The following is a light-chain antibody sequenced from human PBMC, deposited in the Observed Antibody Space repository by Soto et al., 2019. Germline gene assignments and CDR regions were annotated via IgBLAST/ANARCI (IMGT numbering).Light chain of an antibody. J-gene: IGLJ1*01. Sequence: QSVLTQPPSVSGAPGQRVTISCTGSSSNIGAGYDVHWYQQLPGTAPKLLIYGNSNRPSGVPDRFSGSKSGTSASLAITGLQAEDEADYYCQSYDSSLSGYVFVTGTKVTLL. CDR3: QSYDSSLSGYV. V-gene: IGLV1-40*01. CDR2: GNS. CDR1: SSNIGAGYD.